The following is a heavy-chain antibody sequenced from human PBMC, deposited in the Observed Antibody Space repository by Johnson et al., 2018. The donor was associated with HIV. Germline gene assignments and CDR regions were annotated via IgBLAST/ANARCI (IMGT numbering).Heavy chain of an antibody. D-gene: IGHD6-13*01. Sequence: VQLVESGGGVVRPGGSLRLSCAASGFTFDDYGMSWVRQAPGKGLEWVSGINWNGGSTAYGDSVKGRFTISRDNSKNTLFLQMNSLRAEDTAVYYCAKHSSSWYDDAFDIWGQGTMVTVSS. V-gene: IGHV3-20*04. CDR3: AKHSSSWYDDAFDI. CDR2: INWNGGST. J-gene: IGHJ3*02. CDR1: GFTFDDYG.